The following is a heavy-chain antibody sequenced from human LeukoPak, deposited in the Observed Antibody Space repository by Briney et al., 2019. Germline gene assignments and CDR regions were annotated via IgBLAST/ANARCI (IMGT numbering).Heavy chain of an antibody. CDR1: GYTFTSYG. CDR3: ARGEYCTNGVCPGDY. CDR2: ISAYNGNT. Sequence: ASVKVSCTASGYTFTSYGISWVRQAPGQGLEWMGWISAYNGNTNYAQELQGRVTMTTDTSTSTAYMELRSLRSDDTAVYYCARGEYCTNGVCPGDYWGQGTLVTVSS. D-gene: IGHD2-8*01. J-gene: IGHJ4*02. V-gene: IGHV1-18*01.